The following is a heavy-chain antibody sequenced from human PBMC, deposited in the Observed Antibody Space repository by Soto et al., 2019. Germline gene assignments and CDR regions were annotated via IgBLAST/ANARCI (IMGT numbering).Heavy chain of an antibody. V-gene: IGHV1-18*01. D-gene: IGHD6-13*01. Sequence: EASVKVSCKASGYTFTSYVISWVRQAPGQGLEWMGWISAYNGNTNYAQKLQGRVTMTTDTSTSTAYMELRSLRSDDTAGYYCARVDRSSCCDYYYGMDVWGQGTTVTVSS. CDR3: ARVDRSSCCDYYYGMDV. CDR1: GYTFTSYV. J-gene: IGHJ6*02. CDR2: ISAYNGNT.